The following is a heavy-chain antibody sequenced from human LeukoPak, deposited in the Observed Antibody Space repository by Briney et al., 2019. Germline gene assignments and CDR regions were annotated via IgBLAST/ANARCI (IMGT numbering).Heavy chain of an antibody. Sequence: PSETLSLTCAVSGGSISSGGYSWSWIRQPPGKGLEWIGYIYHSGSTYYNPSLKSRVTISVDRSKNQFSQKLSSVTAADTAVYYCASASGVFGDFDWLSHDYWGQGTLVTVSS. CDR1: GGSISSGGYS. J-gene: IGHJ4*02. V-gene: IGHV4-30-2*01. D-gene: IGHD3-9*01. CDR2: IYHSGST. CDR3: ASASGVFGDFDWLSHDY.